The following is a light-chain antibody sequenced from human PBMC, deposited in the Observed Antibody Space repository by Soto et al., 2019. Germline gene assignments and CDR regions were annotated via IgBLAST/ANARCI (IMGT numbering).Light chain of an antibody. CDR2: DAS. CDR3: QQRSSWPPT. CDR1: QSVYSY. J-gene: IGKJ5*01. Sequence: EIFLTQSPATLSLSPGQRAVLSCRASQSVYSYLAWYQQRPSQAPRLLIYDASNSATGVPARFSGSGSGTDFTLTISSLEPEDFAVYYCQQRSSWPPTFGQGTRLEIK. V-gene: IGKV3-11*01.